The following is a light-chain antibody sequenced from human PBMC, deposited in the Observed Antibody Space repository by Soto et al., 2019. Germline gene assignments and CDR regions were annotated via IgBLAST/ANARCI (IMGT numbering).Light chain of an antibody. CDR2: GAS. CDR3: QQFNSL. Sequence: DIQMTQSPSSLSASVGDRVNITCRPSQSISNYLNWYQQKPGKAPKLLIFGASSLQSGVPSRFSGSGSGTDFTLSISTLQPEDFATYYCQQFNSLFGQGTRLEIK. V-gene: IGKV1-39*01. CDR1: QSISNY. J-gene: IGKJ5*01.